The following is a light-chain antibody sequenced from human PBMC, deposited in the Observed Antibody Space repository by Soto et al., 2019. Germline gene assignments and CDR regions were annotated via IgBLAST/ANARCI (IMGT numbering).Light chain of an antibody. CDR2: GAS. Sequence: VLTQSPGTVSLSPGERTTPSCRASQIVSSNFLAWYQQKPGQAPRLLIYGASTRATGIPARFGGSGSGTEFTLTISSLQSEDFAVYYCQQYNNWHTWTFGQGTKVDIK. J-gene: IGKJ1*01. CDR3: QQYNNWHTWT. CDR1: QIVSSN. V-gene: IGKV3-15*01.